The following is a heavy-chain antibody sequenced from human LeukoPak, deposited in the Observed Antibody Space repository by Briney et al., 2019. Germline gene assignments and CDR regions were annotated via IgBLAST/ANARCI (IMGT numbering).Heavy chain of an antibody. D-gene: IGHD1-14*01. V-gene: IGHV3-49*04. Sequence: PGGSLRLSCTASGFTFGDYAMSWVRQAPGKGLEWVGFIRSKAYGGTTEYAASVKGRFTISRDDSKSIAYLQMNSLKTEDTAVYYCTRTGAPSGVHYYYYYMDVWGKGTTVTISS. CDR1: GFTFGDYA. CDR3: TRTGAPSGVHYYYYYMDV. J-gene: IGHJ6*03. CDR2: IRSKAYGGTT.